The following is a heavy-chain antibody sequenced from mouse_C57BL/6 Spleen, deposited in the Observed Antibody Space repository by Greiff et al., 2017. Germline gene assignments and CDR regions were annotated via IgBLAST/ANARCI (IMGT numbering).Heavy chain of an antibody. CDR3: AIDYDGYYFDY. CDR2: ISYDGSN. V-gene: IGHV3-6*01. J-gene: IGHJ2*01. D-gene: IGHD2-4*01. CDR1: GYSITSCYY. Sequence: DVKLQESGPGLVKPSQSLSLTCSVTGYSITSCYYWNWLRQFPGNKLEWMGYISYDGSNNYNPSLKNRISITRDTSKNQFFLKLNSVTTEDTATYYCAIDYDGYYFDYWGQGTTLTVSS.